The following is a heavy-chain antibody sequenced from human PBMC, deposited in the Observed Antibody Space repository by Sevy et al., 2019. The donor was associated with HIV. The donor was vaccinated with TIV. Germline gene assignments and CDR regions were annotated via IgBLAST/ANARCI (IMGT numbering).Heavy chain of an antibody. CDR3: ARKYDSSGYFDY. Sequence: GGSLRLSCAASGFTFSRYAMNWVRQAPGKGLEWVSGISGSGGSGDKTNYADSVKGRFTISRGDSKNSLYLQLNSLRAEDTAIYYCARKYDSSGYFDYWGQGTLVTVSS. V-gene: IGHV3-23*01. D-gene: IGHD3-22*01. J-gene: IGHJ4*02. CDR1: GFTFSRYA. CDR2: ISGSGGSGDKT.